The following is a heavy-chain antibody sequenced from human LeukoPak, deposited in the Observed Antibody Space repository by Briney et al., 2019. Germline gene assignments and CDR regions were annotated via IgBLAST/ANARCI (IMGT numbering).Heavy chain of an antibody. D-gene: IGHD4-17*01. CDR1: GFTFSSYS. J-gene: IGHJ6*03. CDR2: ISSSSSYI. Sequence: GGSLRLSCAASGFTFSSYSMNWVRQAPGKGLEWVSSISSSSSYIYYADSVKGRFTISRDNAKNSLYLQMNSLRAEDTAVYYCARTRDYGDYNYYYYMDVWGKGTTVTVSS. V-gene: IGHV3-21*01. CDR3: ARTRDYGDYNYYYYMDV.